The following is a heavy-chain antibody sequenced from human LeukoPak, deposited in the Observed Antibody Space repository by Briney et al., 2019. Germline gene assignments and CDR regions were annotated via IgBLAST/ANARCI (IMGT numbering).Heavy chain of an antibody. J-gene: IGHJ6*04. CDR2: ISYDGSNK. Sequence: GGSLRLSCAASGFTFSSYAMHWDRQAPGKGLEWVAVISYDGSNKYYADSVKGRFTISRDNSKNTLYLQMNSLRAEDTAVYYCARDPYGSGSYYYYYYYGMDVWGKGTTVTVSS. CDR3: ARDPYGSGSYYYYYYYGMDV. CDR1: GFTFSSYA. D-gene: IGHD3-10*01. V-gene: IGHV3-30*04.